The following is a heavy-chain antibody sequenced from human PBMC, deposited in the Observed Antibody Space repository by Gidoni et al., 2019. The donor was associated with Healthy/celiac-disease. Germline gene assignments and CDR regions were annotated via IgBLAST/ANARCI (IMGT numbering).Heavy chain of an antibody. J-gene: IGHJ4*02. CDR1: GFNFSSSS. CDR2: ISGSGGST. D-gene: IGHD6-19*01. V-gene: IGHV3-23*01. CDR3: AKRRSSLAVAGVRGAFDY. Sequence: EVQLLESGGGLVQPGGSLRLSCAASGFNFSSSSLSWVRQAHGKGLEWFSAISGSGGSTYYADAVKGRFTISRDNSKNTLYLQMNSLRAEDTAVYYCAKRRSSLAVAGVRGAFDYWGQGTLVTVSS.